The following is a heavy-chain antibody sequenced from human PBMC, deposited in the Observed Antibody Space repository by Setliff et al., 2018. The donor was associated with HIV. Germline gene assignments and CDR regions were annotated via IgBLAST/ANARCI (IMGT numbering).Heavy chain of an antibody. V-gene: IGHV1-69*10. CDR3: ARQLYNSLDF. CDR1: GGTFSSYA. J-gene: IGHJ4*02. D-gene: IGHD1-1*01. CDR2: IIPILGIA. Sequence: SVKVSCKASGGTFSSYAISWVRQAPGQGLEWMGGIIPILGIANYAQKFQGRVTITTDESTSTAYMELSSLRSEDTAVYYCARQLYNSLDFWGQGALVTVSS.